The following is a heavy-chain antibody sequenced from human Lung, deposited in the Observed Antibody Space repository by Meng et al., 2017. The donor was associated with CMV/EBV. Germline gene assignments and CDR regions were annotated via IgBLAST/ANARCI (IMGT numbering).Heavy chain of an antibody. CDR3: AREAGRDGYATPKFDY. CDR1: VSSIGLSESS. J-gene: IGHJ4*02. CDR2: IHYTGST. V-gene: IGHV4-31*03. D-gene: IGHD5-24*01. Sequence: QEADPRLLKPSTTPSLTLHVLVSSIGLSESSLSWSRPHPGKGPDWIGYIHYTGSTFYNPSLKSRVTISVDTSKNQFSLKLIPATAADTAVYYCAREAGRDGYATPKFDYWGQGTLVTVSS.